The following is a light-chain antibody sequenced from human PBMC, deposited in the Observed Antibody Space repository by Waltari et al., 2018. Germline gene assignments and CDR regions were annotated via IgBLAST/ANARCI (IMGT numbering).Light chain of an antibody. CDR2: DNN. CDR3: GAWDSSLSAVL. J-gene: IGLJ2*01. CDR1: SSNIGGYY. Sequence: QSVLTQPPSVSGDPGQRVTISCTGSSSNIGGYYVYLYQQFPGTAPKLLIYDNNKRPSGVSDRFSGSKSGTSASLTITGLQPGDEADYYCGAWDSSLSAVLFGGGTRLTVL. V-gene: IGLV1-51*01.